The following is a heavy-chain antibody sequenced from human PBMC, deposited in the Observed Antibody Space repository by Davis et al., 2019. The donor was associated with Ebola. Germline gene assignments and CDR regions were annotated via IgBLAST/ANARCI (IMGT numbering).Heavy chain of an antibody. CDR1: GFTFSSYS. J-gene: IGHJ6*04. V-gene: IGHV3-30*18. D-gene: IGHD3-3*01. CDR3: AKSGLSFGVVKYHYGMDV. CDR2: ISYDGSNK. Sequence: GESLKISCAASGFTFSSYSMNWVRQAPGKGLEWVAVISYDGSNKYYADSVKGRFTISRDNSKKTLYLQMNSLRAEDTAVYYCAKSGLSFGVVKYHYGMDVWGKGTTVTVSS.